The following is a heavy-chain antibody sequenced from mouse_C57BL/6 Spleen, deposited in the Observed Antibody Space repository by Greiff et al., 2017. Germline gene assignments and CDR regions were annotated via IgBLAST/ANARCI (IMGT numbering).Heavy chain of an antibody. D-gene: IGHD1-2*01. CDR2: ISSGSSAI. CDR3: ARHYAFAY. J-gene: IGHJ3*01. V-gene: IGHV5-17*01. CDR1: GFTFSDYG. Sequence: EVQLQQSGGGLVKPGGSLKLSCAASGFTFSDYGMHWVRQAPEKGLEWVAYISSGSSAIYYADTVKGRFTISRDNAKNTLFLQMTSLRSEDTAMYYGARHYAFAYWGQGALVTVSA.